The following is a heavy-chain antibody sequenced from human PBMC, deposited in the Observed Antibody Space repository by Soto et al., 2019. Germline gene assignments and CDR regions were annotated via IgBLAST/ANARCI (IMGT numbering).Heavy chain of an antibody. Sequence: QITLKESGPTLVKPTQTLTLTCTFSGFSLSTSGVGVGWIRQPPGKALEWLALIYWNDDKRYSPSLKSRLTITKDTAKNQVVLTMTNMDPVDTATYYCAHSLLWFGEPNAFDICGQGTMVTVSS. CDR2: IYWNDDK. J-gene: IGHJ3*02. D-gene: IGHD3-10*01. CDR3: AHSLLWFGEPNAFDI. V-gene: IGHV2-5*01. CDR1: GFSLSTSGVG.